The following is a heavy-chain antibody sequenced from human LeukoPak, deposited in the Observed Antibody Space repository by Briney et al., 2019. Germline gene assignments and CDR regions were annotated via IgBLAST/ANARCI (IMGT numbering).Heavy chain of an antibody. CDR1: GGSFSGYY. J-gene: IGHJ4*02. D-gene: IGHD5-12*01. Sequence: SETLSLTCAVYGGSFSGYYWSWIRQPPGKGLEWIGEINHSGSTNYNPSLKSRVTISVDTSKNQFSLKLSSVTAADTAVYYCARGRIGGCDYVIRYWGQGTLVTVSS. CDR2: INHSGST. V-gene: IGHV4-34*01. CDR3: ARGRIGGCDYVIRY.